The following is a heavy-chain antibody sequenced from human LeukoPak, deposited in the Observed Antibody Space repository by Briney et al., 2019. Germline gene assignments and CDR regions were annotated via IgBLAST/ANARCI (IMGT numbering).Heavy chain of an antibody. V-gene: IGHV3-48*01. CDR2: ISSSSTTI. CDR1: GFTFSSYS. CDR3: ATTWAPYCGRDCYPHQYGMDV. J-gene: IGHJ6*02. D-gene: IGHD2-21*02. Sequence: GGSLRLSCAASGFTFSSYSMNWVRQAPGKGLEWVSYISSSSTTIYYADSVKGRFAISRDNAKNSLYLQMNSLRAEDTAVYYCATTWAPYCGRDCYPHQYGMDVWGQGTTVTVS.